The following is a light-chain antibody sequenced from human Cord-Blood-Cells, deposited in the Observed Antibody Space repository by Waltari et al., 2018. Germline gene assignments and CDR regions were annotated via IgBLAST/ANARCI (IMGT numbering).Light chain of an antibody. Sequence: QSALTQPASVSGSPGQSITIPCTGTSSAVGGYNYFSWYQQHPGKAPKLMIYDVSNRPSGVSNRFSGSKSGNTASLTISGLQAEDEADYYCSSYTSSSHAVFGGGTQLTVL. J-gene: IGLJ7*01. CDR3: SSYTSSSHAV. CDR1: SSAVGGYNY. V-gene: IGLV2-14*01. CDR2: DVS.